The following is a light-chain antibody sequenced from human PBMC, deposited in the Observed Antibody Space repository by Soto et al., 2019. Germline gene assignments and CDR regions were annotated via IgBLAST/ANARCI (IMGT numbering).Light chain of an antibody. CDR3: SSYAGSNTVL. Sequence: QSVLTQPPPPSGSPRQSVTISCTGTSSDVGGYNYVSWYQQHPGKAPKLMIYEDNKRPSGVPDRFSGSKSGNTASLTVSGLQAEDEADYYCSSYAGSNTVLFGGGTKVTVL. V-gene: IGLV2-8*01. J-gene: IGLJ2*01. CDR2: EDN. CDR1: SSDVGGYNY.